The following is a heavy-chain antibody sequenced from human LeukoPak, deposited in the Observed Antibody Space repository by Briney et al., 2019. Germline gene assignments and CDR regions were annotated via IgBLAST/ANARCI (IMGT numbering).Heavy chain of an antibody. V-gene: IGHV3-72*01. CDR2: SRNKANSYTT. Sequence: QPGGSLRLSCAASGFSFSNYAMSWVRQAPGKGLEWVGRSRNKANSYTTEYAASVKGRFTISRDDSKNSLSLQMNSLKTDDTAVYYCARASRSGSYFFYWGQGTLVTVSS. J-gene: IGHJ4*02. D-gene: IGHD1-26*01. CDR1: GFSFSNYA. CDR3: ARASRSGSYFFY.